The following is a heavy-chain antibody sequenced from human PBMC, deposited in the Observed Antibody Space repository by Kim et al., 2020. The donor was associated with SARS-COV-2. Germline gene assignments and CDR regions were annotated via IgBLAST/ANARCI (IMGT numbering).Heavy chain of an antibody. J-gene: IGHJ4*02. CDR3: ASLTFGED. D-gene: IGHD3-10*01. V-gene: IGHV4-34*01. Sequence: GSTNYNPSLKSRVTISVDTSKDQFSLKLGSVTAADTAVYYCASLTFGEDWGQGALVTVSS. CDR2: GST.